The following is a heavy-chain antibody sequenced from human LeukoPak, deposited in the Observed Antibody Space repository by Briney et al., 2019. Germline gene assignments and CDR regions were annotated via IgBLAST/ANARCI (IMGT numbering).Heavy chain of an antibody. CDR2: ITAGGDNT. D-gene: IGHD2-8*02. CDR1: GFTFTSHA. CDR3: ARVGILDGMDV. Sequence: QPGGSLRLSCAASGFTFTSHALSWVRQTPGKGLQWLSSITAGGDNTHYADSVKGRFTISRDNSKDTVYLQMNSLRAEDTAVYYCARVGILDGMDVWGQGTTVTVSS. V-gene: IGHV3-23*01. J-gene: IGHJ6*02.